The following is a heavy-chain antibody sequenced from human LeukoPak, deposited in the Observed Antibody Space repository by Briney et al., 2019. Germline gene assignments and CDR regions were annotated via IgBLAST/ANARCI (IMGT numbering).Heavy chain of an antibody. CDR3: ASRLTFDDAFDI. D-gene: IGHD3-16*01. V-gene: IGHV3-72*01. CDR1: GFTFSDHY. J-gene: IGHJ3*02. CDR2: IRNKDNKYIT. Sequence: GGSLRLSCAASGFTFSDHYLEWVRQAPGKGLEWVGRIRNKDNKYITEYTASVRGRFTISRDDSENSLYLQMNNLKTEDTAVYYCASRLTFDDAFDIWGQGTMVTVSS.